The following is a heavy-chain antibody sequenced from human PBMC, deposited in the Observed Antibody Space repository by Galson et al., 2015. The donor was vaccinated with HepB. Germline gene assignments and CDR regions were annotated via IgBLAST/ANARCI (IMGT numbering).Heavy chain of an antibody. CDR3: TTDHLYYDSSGYRAFDI. CDR1: GLTFSNAW. V-gene: IGHV3-15*01. CDR2: IKGKTDGGTT. D-gene: IGHD3-22*01. J-gene: IGHJ3*02. Sequence: SLRLSCAASGLTFSNAWMSWVRQAPGKGLEWVGRIKGKTDGGTTDYAAPVKGRFTISRDDSKNTLYLQMNSLKTEDTAVYYCTTDHLYYDSSGYRAFDIWGQGTMVTVSS.